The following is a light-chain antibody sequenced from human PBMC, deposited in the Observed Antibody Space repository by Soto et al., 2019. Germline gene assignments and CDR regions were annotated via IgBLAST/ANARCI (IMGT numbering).Light chain of an antibody. CDR1: QSVRNH. CDR3: QQYDYWPPYT. Sequence: EIVMTQSPATLAVSPGESATLSCRASQSVRNHVAWYQQRVGQAPRLLMYDAYTRAAGIPARFTGSGSGTQFSLFIDSLQSEDFAVYFCQQYDYWPPYTFGQGTKLEIK. CDR2: DAY. J-gene: IGKJ2*01. V-gene: IGKV3-15*01.